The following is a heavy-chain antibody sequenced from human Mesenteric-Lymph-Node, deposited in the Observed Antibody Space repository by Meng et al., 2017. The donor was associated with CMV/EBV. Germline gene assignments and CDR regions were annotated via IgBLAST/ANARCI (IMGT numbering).Heavy chain of an antibody. Sequence: SETLSLTCTVSGASVSTANYYWSWIRQPPGKGLEWIGYIYYNGNTNYNPSLKSRLTISVDTSKNQFSLKLSSVTAADTAVYYCASVLCSSTSCPRGYYYGMDVWGQGTTVTVSS. CDR2: IYYNGNT. CDR1: GASVSTANYY. D-gene: IGHD2-2*01. CDR3: ASVLCSSTSCPRGYYYGMDV. J-gene: IGHJ6*02. V-gene: IGHV4-61*01.